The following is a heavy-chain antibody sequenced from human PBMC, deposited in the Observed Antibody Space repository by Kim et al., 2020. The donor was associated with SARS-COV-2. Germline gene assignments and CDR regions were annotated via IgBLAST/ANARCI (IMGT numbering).Heavy chain of an antibody. Sequence: GGSLRLSCAASGLTFKNHWMTWVRQAPGTGLEWVASIKYDGSAEFYVDSVRGRFTISRDNAKDSVYLQLSSLRAEDTAVYYCAKGTNMDVWGQGTTVTVSS. CDR3: AKGTNMDV. CDR1: GLTFKNHW. V-gene: IGHV3-7*03. CDR2: IKYDGSAE. J-gene: IGHJ6*02. D-gene: IGHD1-1*01.